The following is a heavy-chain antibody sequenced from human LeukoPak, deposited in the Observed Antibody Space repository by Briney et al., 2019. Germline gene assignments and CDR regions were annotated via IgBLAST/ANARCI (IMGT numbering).Heavy chain of an antibody. CDR1: GFTFSDYG. V-gene: IGHV3-33*08. CDR3: ARDFRELGDMRDAFDI. D-gene: IGHD3-16*01. Sequence: GRSLKLSCEASGFTFSDYGMHWVRQAPGKGLEWMAVIWYDGSNKYYADSVKGRFTISRDNSKNTLYLQMNSLRAEDTAVYYCARDFRELGDMRDAFDIWGQGTMVTVSS. CDR2: IWYDGSNK. J-gene: IGHJ3*02.